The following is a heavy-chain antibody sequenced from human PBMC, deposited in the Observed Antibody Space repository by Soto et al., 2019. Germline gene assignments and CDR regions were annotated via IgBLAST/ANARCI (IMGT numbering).Heavy chain of an antibody. D-gene: IGHD5-12*01. CDR3: ANDHWAGYSGYGTHNDMDV. CDR2: TSYEGSKK. CDR1: GFTFSDYG. J-gene: IGHJ6*02. Sequence: PGGSLRLSCAASGFTFSDYGMHWVRQGPGKGLEWVAVTSYEGSKKFYADSVKGRFTISRDNSKNTLYLQMNSLRSEDTAVYYCANDHWAGYSGYGTHNDMDVWGQGTTVTVAS. V-gene: IGHV3-30*18.